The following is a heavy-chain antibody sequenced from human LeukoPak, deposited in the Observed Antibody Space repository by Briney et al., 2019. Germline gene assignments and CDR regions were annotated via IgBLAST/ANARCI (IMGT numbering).Heavy chain of an antibody. CDR3: ARGQSYPSDFDF. Sequence: PGWSLRLSCAASGFTFSSYGMHWVRQAPGKGLEWVSLIWFDGRNEFYADSVKGRFTISRGNSKNTLYLQLTSLRAEDTAVYYCARGQSYPSDFDFWGQGALVTVSS. V-gene: IGHV3-33*01. CDR1: GFTFSSYG. CDR2: IWFDGRNE. J-gene: IGHJ4*02. D-gene: IGHD1-26*01.